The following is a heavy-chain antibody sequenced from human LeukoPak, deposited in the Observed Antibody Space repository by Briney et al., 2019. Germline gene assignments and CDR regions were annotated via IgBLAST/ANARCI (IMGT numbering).Heavy chain of an antibody. Sequence: SETLSLTCTVSGGSISSSSYYWGWIRQPPGKGLEWIGSIYYSGSTYYNPSLKSRVTISVDTSKNQFSLKLSSVTAADTAVYYCARLTLYVWGSYRHFDYWGQGTLVTVSS. CDR2: IYYSGST. J-gene: IGHJ4*02. V-gene: IGHV4-39*01. CDR3: ARLTLYVWGSYRHFDY. CDR1: GGSISSSSYY. D-gene: IGHD3-16*02.